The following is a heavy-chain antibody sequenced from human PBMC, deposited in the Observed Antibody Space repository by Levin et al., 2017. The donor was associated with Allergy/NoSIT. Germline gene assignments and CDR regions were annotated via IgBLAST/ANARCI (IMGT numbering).Heavy chain of an antibody. V-gene: IGHV4-59*01. D-gene: IGHD3-22*01. CDR2: IYYSGST. J-gene: IGHJ5*01. CDR1: GGSISSYY. CDR3: ARGRGYDTSGYFYS. Sequence: PSETLSLTCTVSGGSISSYYWSWIRQPPGKGLEWIGYIYYSGSTNYNPSLKSRVTISVDTSKNQSSLKLSSVTAADTAVYYCARGRGYDTSGYFYSWGQGTLVTVSS.